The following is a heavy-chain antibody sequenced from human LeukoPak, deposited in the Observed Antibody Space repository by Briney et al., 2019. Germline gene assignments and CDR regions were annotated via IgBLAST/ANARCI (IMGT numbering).Heavy chain of an antibody. CDR2: IYYSGTT. J-gene: IGHJ4*02. V-gene: IGHV4-31*03. Sequence: PSQTLSLTCTVSGGSISSGGYYWNWIRQHPGKGLEWIGYIYYSGTTYYNPSLKSRVTISVDTSKNQFSLKVTSVTAADTAVYYCARDGGYGSGSYYLHYWGQGTLVTVSS. CDR3: ARDGGYGSGSYYLHY. D-gene: IGHD3-10*01. CDR1: GGSISSGGYY.